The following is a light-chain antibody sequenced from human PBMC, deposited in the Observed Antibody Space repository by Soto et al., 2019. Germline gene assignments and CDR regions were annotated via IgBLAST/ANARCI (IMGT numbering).Light chain of an antibody. CDR1: QSISIW. J-gene: IGKJ1*01. V-gene: IGKV1-5*03. CDR2: KTS. Sequence: DIHMTQSPSTLSASVGDRVTITCRASQSISIWLAWYQQKPGKAPNLLIYKTSSLETGVPSRFSGSGSGTEFTLTISSRQPDDFATYYCQHWNDYSWTFGQGTMVEVK. CDR3: QHWNDYSWT.